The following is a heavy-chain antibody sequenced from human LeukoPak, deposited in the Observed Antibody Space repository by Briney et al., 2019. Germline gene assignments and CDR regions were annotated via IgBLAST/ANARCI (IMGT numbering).Heavy chain of an antibody. D-gene: IGHD3-9*01. J-gene: IGHJ6*03. CDR3: AKDSTISILSYCYYFMDV. CDR1: RLTLSSYG. Sequence: GRSLRLSCAASRLTLSSYGMHWVRQAPGKGLEWVAFIRYDGSNKYYADSVKGRFTISRDNSKNTLYLQMNSLRAEDTAVYYCAKDSTISILSYCYYFMDVWGKGTTVTISS. CDR2: IRYDGSNK. V-gene: IGHV3-30*02.